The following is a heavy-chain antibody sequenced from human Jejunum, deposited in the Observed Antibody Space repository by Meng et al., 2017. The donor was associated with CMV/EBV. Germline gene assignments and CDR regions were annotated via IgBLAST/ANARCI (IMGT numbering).Heavy chain of an antibody. Sequence: GSLRLSCALSGFSVSGHYMTWVRQAPGKGLEWVSVIYDDGGTYHADSVKGRFTVSRDNSKNTLYLQMNSLTAKDTAIYYCATHSGGYWGQGTLVTVSS. CDR3: ATHSGGY. J-gene: IGHJ4*02. CDR2: IYDDGGT. CDR1: GFSVSGHY. V-gene: IGHV3-53*01.